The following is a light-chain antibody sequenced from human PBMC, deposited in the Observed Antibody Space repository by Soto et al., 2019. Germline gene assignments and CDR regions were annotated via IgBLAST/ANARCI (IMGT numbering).Light chain of an antibody. J-gene: IGLJ1*01. V-gene: IGLV2-14*01. CDR2: DVS. Sequence: QSELTPPASVSGSPGQPIHISCTGNSSDVGGYNYVSWYQQHPGKAPKLMIYDVSNRPSGVSNRFSGSKSGNTASLTISGLQAEDEADYYCSSYTSSSTLYVFGTGTKVTVL. CDR1: SSDVGGYNY. CDR3: SSYTSSSTLYV.